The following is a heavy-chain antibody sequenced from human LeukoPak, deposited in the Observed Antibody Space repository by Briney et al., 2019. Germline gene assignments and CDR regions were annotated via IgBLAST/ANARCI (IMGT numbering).Heavy chain of an antibody. CDR2: ISSSSTYT. CDR1: GFTFGDYY. CDR3: ARSVGEYDILTGYPY. V-gene: IGHV3-11*03. J-gene: IGHJ4*02. Sequence: PGGSLRLSCAASGFTFGDYYMSWIRQAPGKGLEWVSYISSSSTYTDYADSVKGRFTISRDNAKNSLYLQMNSLRAEDTAVYYCARSVGEYDILTGYPYWGQGTLVTVSS. D-gene: IGHD3-9*01.